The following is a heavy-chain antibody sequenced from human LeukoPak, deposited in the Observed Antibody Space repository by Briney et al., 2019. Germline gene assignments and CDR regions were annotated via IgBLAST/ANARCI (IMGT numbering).Heavy chain of an antibody. CDR3: ATGYSSTWYYFDY. J-gene: IGHJ4*02. V-gene: IGHV4-59*01. CDR1: GDYISSYY. Sequence: PSETLSLTCTVSGDYISSYYWSWIRQPPGKGLEWIGYIYHSGSTNYNPSLKSRVTISADTSKDQFSLKLASVTAADTAVYYCATGYSSTWYYFDYWGQGTLVTFSS. D-gene: IGHD6-13*01. CDR2: IYHSGST.